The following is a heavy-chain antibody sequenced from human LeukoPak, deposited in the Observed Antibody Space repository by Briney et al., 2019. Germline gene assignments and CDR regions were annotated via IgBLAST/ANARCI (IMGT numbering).Heavy chain of an antibody. CDR1: GGSISSGNW. CDR2: INHSGST. J-gene: IGHJ5*02. V-gene: IGHV4-4*02. D-gene: IGHD6-13*01. Sequence: PSGTLSLTCAVSGGSISSGNWWSWVRQPPGKGLEWIGEINHSGSTNYNPSLKSRVTISVDTSKNQFSLKLSSVTAADTAVYYCARGTYSSSRRRWFDPWGQGTLVTVSS. CDR3: ARGTYSSSRRRWFDP.